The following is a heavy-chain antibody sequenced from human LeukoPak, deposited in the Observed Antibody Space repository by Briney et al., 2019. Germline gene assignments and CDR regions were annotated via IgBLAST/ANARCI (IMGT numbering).Heavy chain of an antibody. Sequence: SETLSLTCTVSGGSISDVLYYWGWVRQPPGKELEWIGSTYYSGSTYYTPSLESRVTISVDTSKNQFFLKLGSVTAADTAVYYCDRGRRLLWFGELFDPWGQGTLVTVSS. CDR3: DRGRRLLWFGELFDP. V-gene: IGHV4-39*01. CDR2: TYYSGST. CDR1: GGSISDVLYY. J-gene: IGHJ5*02. D-gene: IGHD3-10*01.